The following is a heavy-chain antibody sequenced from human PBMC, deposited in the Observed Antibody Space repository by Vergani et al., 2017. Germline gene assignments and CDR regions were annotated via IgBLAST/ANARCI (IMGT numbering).Heavy chain of an antibody. Sequence: QVQLVQSGSEVRKTGASVKVSCQVSGYSLTELTIHWVRQAPGKGLEWMGGFDPEHGEVTFAHHSQGRVTMTEDRSTDTAYMELSSLRPEDTALYYCAIVTDYYDNSGYYLDYWGQGTLVTVSS. D-gene: IGHD3-22*01. CDR1: GYSLTELT. CDR2: FDPEHGEV. V-gene: IGHV1-24*01. J-gene: IGHJ4*02. CDR3: AIVTDYYDNSGYYLDY.